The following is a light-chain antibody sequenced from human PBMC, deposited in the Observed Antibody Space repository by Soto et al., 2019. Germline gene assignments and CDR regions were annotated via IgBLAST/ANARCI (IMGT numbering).Light chain of an antibody. J-gene: IGLJ2*01. Sequence: QSALTQPPSVTGAPGQRVTISCSGSNSSIGAGHHVNWYQQFPGSAPKLLIYSNAARPSGVPDRFSGSKSGTSASLAITGLQAEDEADYYCQSFDSHVLGLLFGVGTQLTVL. CDR2: SNA. V-gene: IGLV1-40*01. CDR1: NSSIGAGHH. CDR3: QSFDSHVLGLL.